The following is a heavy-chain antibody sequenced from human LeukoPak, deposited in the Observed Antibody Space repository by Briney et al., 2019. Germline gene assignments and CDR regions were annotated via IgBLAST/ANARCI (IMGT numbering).Heavy chain of an antibody. CDR2: IYDSGST. Sequence: SETLSLTCAVSGGSISGYYWSWLRQPPGKGLEWIGYIYDSGSTNYNPSLKSRVTISVDTSKNQFSLKLNSVTAADTAVYYCARVGGTNFYYYGLDVWGQGTRSPSP. J-gene: IGHJ6*02. D-gene: IGHD3-3*01. V-gene: IGHV4-59*01. CDR1: GGSISGYY. CDR3: ARVGGTNFYYYGLDV.